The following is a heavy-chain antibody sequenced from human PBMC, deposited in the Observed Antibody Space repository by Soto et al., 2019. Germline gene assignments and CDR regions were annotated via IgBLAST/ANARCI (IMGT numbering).Heavy chain of an antibody. CDR3: ARGKVNYYDSSGHYPFDS. D-gene: IGHD3-22*01. CDR1: GGSISSYY. Sequence: PSETLSLTCTVSGGSISSYYWSWIRQPPGKGLEWIGYIYYSGSTNYNPSLKSRVTISVDTSKNQFSLKLSSVTAADTAVYYCARGKVNYYDSSGHYPFDSWGQGTLVTVSS. V-gene: IGHV4-59*01. J-gene: IGHJ4*02. CDR2: IYYSGST.